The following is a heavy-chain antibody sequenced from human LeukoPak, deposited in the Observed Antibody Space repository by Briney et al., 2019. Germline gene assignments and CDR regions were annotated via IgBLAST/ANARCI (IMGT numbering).Heavy chain of an antibody. V-gene: IGHV3-30*18. CDR1: GFTFSSYG. Sequence: PGGSLRLSCAASGFTFSSYGMHWVRQAPGKGLEWVAVISYDGSNKYYADSVKGRFTISRDNSKNTLYLQMNSLRAEDTAVYYCAKDRLVYYGSGRPDYWGQGTLVTVSS. CDR3: AKDRLVYYGSGRPDY. CDR2: ISYDGSNK. J-gene: IGHJ4*02. D-gene: IGHD3-10*01.